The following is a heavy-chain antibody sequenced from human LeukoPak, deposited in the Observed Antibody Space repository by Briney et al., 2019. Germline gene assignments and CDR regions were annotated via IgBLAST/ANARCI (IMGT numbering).Heavy chain of an antibody. V-gene: IGHV4-59*11. J-gene: IGHJ4*02. Sequence: SETLSLTCTVSGVSISSHYWSWLRQPPGKGLERIGYRYHNGNSNYNPSLRSRVTVSIDMSKSQVSLSLNSVTAADTAVYYCARMVFGIMTGYYHDSWGQGTLVTVSS. CDR3: ARMVFGIMTGYYHDS. CDR1: GVSISSHY. CDR2: RYHNGNS. D-gene: IGHD2-8*01.